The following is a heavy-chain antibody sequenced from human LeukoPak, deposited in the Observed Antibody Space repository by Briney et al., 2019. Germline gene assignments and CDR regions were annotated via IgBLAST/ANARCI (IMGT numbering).Heavy chain of an antibody. CDR2: VNSDGSTT. CDR3: ARSTLGDAFDI. V-gene: IGHV3-74*01. D-gene: IGHD1-1*01. J-gene: IGHJ3*02. Sequence: PGGSLTLSCAASGCTFSRYWMHWVRQAPGKGLVWVSRVNSDGSTTSYAASVKGGFTISRDNAKHTLYLQMNSLRDEDTAVYYCARSTLGDAFDIWGQGTMVTVSS. CDR1: GCTFSRYW.